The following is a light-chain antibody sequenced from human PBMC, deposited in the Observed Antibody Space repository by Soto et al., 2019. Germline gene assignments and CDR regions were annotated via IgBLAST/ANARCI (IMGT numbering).Light chain of an antibody. V-gene: IGKV1-27*01. CDR1: QGISHF. Sequence: DIQMTQSPSSLSASVGDRVTITCRASQGISHFLAWYQQKPGQVPKLLIYAASTLLPGVPSRFSGSGAGTDFTPTISSLQPEDVATYYCQSYNDASTFGQGTKVEI. J-gene: IGKJ1*01. CDR3: QSYNDAST. CDR2: AAS.